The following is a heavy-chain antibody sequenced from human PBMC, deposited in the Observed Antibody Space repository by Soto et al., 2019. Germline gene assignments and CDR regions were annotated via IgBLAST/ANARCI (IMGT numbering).Heavy chain of an antibody. J-gene: IGHJ5*02. D-gene: IGHD5-12*01. CDR1: GGTFSSYA. V-gene: IGHV1-69*13. CDR3: ARVSYDYRRSYNWFDP. Sequence: SVKVSCKASGGTFSSYAISWVRQAPGQGLEWMGGIIPIFGTANYAQKFQGRVTITADESTSTAYMELSSLRSEDTAVYYCARVSYDYRRSYNWFDPWGQGTLVTVSS. CDR2: IIPIFGTA.